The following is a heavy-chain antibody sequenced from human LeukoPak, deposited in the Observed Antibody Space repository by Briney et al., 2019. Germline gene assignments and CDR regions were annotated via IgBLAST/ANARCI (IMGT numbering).Heavy chain of an antibody. J-gene: IGHJ6*03. CDR2: IRYNGDNK. Sequence: PGGSLRLSCEASGFSFSGYGMHWVRQAPGKGLEWVAFIRYNGDNKYYADSVKGRFTVSRDNSQSTLYLQMNSLRVEDTAAYYCAKRVVIRSTDYFYYYIHVWGKGTTVTVSS. V-gene: IGHV3-30*02. CDR1: GFSFSGYG. D-gene: IGHD3-3*01. CDR3: AKRVVIRSTDYFYYYIHV.